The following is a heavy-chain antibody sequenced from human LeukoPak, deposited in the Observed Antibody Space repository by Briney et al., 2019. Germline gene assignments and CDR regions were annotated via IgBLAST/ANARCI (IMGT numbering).Heavy chain of an antibody. D-gene: IGHD2-15*01. V-gene: IGHV3-23*01. Sequence: GGSLRLSCAASGFTFSNYAMNWVRQAPGKGLEWVSSINANGGSTYYADSVKGRFTISRDNSKNTLYLQMNSLRAVDTAVYYCAKGPLAALGDCWGQGTLVTVSS. CDR1: GFTFSNYA. CDR2: INANGGST. J-gene: IGHJ4*02. CDR3: AKGPLAALGDC.